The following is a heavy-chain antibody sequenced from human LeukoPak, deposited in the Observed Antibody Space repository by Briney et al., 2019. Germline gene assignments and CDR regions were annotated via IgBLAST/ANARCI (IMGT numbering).Heavy chain of an antibody. Sequence: PGGSLRLSCAASGFTFSSYAMSWVRQAPGKGLEWVSAISGSGGSTYYADSVKGRFTISRDNSKNTLYLQMNSLRAEDTAVYYCAKESPCGSGYYFTPLFDYWGQGTLVTVSS. CDR2: ISGSGGST. CDR1: GFTFSSYA. V-gene: IGHV3-23*01. CDR3: AKESPCGSGYYFTPLFDY. J-gene: IGHJ4*02. D-gene: IGHD3-22*01.